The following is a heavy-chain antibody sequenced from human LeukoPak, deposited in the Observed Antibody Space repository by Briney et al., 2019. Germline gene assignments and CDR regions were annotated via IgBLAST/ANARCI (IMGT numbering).Heavy chain of an antibody. Sequence: EASVKVSCKASGYTFTSYDINWVRQATGQGLEWMGWMNPNSGNTGYAQKFQGRVTMTRNTSISTAYMELSSLRSEDTAVYYCARATTRGTYDFWSGYIWWAEHWFDPWGQGTLVTVSS. CDR3: ARATTRGTYDFWSGYIWWAEHWFDP. J-gene: IGHJ5*02. CDR1: GYTFTSYD. V-gene: IGHV1-8*01. D-gene: IGHD3-3*01. CDR2: MNPNSGNT.